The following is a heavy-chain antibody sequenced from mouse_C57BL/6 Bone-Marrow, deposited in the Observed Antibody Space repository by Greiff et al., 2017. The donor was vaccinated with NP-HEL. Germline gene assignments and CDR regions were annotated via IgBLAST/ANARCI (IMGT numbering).Heavy chain of an antibody. V-gene: IGHV5-16*01. J-gene: IGHJ1*03. CDR1: GFTFSDYY. D-gene: IGHD1-1*01. CDR3: ERGVDYYRWYFDV. Sequence: EVQLVESEGGLVQPGSSMKLSCTASGFTFSDYYMPWVRQVPEKGLEWVANINYDGSSTYYLDSLKSRFIISRDNAKNILYLQMSSLKSEKTAAYYCERGVDYYRWYFDVGGTGTTVTVSA. CDR2: INYDGSST.